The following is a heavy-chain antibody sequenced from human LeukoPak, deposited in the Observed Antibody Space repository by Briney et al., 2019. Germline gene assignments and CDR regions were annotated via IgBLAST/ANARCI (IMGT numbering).Heavy chain of an antibody. CDR1: GYTFTGCY. CDR3: ARDGNWNYDPYYYYYMDV. J-gene: IGHJ6*03. D-gene: IGHD1-7*01. Sequence: AAVKLSCNASGYTFTGCYMHWVRQPHAQGMEWMGWINPNSGGTNYAQKFQGRVTMTRDTSISTAYMELSRLSSDETAVYYCARDGNWNYDPYYYYYMDVWGKGTTVTVSS. CDR2: INPNSGGT. V-gene: IGHV1-2*02.